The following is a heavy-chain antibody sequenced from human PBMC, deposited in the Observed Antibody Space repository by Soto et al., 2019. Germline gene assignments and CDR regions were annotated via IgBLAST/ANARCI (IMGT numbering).Heavy chain of an antibody. CDR1: GFTFSSYG. D-gene: IGHD3-3*01. CDR2: ISYDGSNK. V-gene: IGHV3-30*18. Sequence: PGGSLRLSCAASGFTFSSYGMHWVRQAPGKGLEWVAVISYDGSNKYYADSVKGRFTISRDNSKNTLYLQMNSLRAEDTAVYYCAKDSQAGLRFLEWFGYYYYGMDVWGQGTTVTVSS. J-gene: IGHJ6*02. CDR3: AKDSQAGLRFLEWFGYYYYGMDV.